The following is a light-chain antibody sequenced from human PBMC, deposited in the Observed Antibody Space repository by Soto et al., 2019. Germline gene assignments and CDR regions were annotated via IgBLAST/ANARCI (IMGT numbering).Light chain of an antibody. J-gene: IGLJ1*01. CDR1: TSNIGAPYD. V-gene: IGLV1-40*01. CDR3: QSYDISLHNYV. Sequence: QSVLTQPPSVSWAPGQRVSISCTGSTSNIGAPYDVHWDQHLPGTAPKLVIYGDNNRPSGGPDRFSGSKSGTSASLAITRLQAEDEADYYCQSYDISLHNYVFGTGTKVTVL. CDR2: GDN.